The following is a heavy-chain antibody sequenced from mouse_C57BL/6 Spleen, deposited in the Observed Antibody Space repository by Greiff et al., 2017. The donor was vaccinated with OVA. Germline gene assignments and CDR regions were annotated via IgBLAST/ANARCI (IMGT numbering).Heavy chain of an antibody. CDR1: GFTFSSYA. CDR3: TRDGSNYVRFAY. V-gene: IGHV5-9-1*02. Sequence: EVMLVESGEGLVKPGGSLKLSCAASGFTFSSYAMSWVRQTPEKRLEWVAYISSGGDYIYYADTVKGRFTISRDNARNTLYLQMSSLKSEDTAMYYCTRDGSNYVRFAYWGQGTLVTVSA. CDR2: ISSGGDYI. D-gene: IGHD2-5*01. J-gene: IGHJ3*01.